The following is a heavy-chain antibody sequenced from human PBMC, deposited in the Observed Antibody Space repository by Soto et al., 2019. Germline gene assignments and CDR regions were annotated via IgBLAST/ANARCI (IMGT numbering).Heavy chain of an antibody. Sequence: QAQIQQSGARLLKPSETLSLTCSVSGGSFTGYFYSWIRQSPGRGLEWIGEINDGGITKYSPSLKSRAFMSADRAKKQFSLTLTSLTAADTGVYYCAPTPRLLVPWGQGTPVSVSS. D-gene: IGHD2-8*02. V-gene: IGHV4-34*02. J-gene: IGHJ1*01. CDR2: INDGGIT. CDR3: APTPRLLVP. CDR1: GGSFTGYF.